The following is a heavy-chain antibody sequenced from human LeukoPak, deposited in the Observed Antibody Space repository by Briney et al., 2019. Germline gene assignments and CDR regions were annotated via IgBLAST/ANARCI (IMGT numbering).Heavy chain of an antibody. J-gene: IGHJ4*02. Sequence: PSETLPLTCAVYGGSFSGYYRSWIRQPPGKGLEWIGEINHSGSTNYNPSLKSRVTISVDTSKNQFSLKLSSVTAADTAVYYCATVAAAGSFDYWGQGTLVTVSS. CDR1: GGSFSGYY. D-gene: IGHD6-13*01. CDR2: INHSGST. V-gene: IGHV4-34*01. CDR3: ATVAAAGSFDY.